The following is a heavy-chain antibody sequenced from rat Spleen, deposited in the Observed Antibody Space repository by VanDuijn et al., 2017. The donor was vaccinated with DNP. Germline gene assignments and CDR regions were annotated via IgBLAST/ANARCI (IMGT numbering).Heavy chain of an antibody. CDR2: ISYDGGST. CDR3: TSNPHIRTAAPFDY. Sequence: EVQLVESGGGLVQPGRSLKLSCAASGFTFSNYGMAWVRQAPTKGLEWVATISYDGGSTYYRDSVKGRFTISRDNAKSTLYLQVNILRSEDTATYYCTSNPHIRTAAPFDYWGQGVMVTVSS. V-gene: IGHV5-29*01. D-gene: IGHD3-8*01. J-gene: IGHJ2*01. CDR1: GFTFSNYG.